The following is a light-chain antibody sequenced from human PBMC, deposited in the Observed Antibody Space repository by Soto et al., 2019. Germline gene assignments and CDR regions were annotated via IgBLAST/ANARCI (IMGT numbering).Light chain of an antibody. J-gene: IGKJ1*01. CDR1: QSISSW. Sequence: DIQMTQSPSTLSASVGDRVAITCRASQSISSWLAWYQQKPGKAPKLLIYDASSLESGVPSRFSGSGSGTEFTLTISSLQPDDFATYYCQQYNSYEGAFGQGTKV. CDR3: QQYNSYEGA. CDR2: DAS. V-gene: IGKV1-5*01.